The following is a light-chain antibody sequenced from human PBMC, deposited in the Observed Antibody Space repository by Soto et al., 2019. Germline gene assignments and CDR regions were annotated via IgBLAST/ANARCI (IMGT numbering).Light chain of an antibody. CDR1: QSVSSH. CDR2: GAS. V-gene: IGKV3-15*01. J-gene: IGKJ1*01. Sequence: ETVVTQSPATLSVSPGERATLSCRASQSVSSHLAWYQQKPGQAPRLLINGASTRATGVPARFSGSGSGTEFALTISSLQSEDSAVYYCQKFDKWPWTFGQGTKVEVK. CDR3: QKFDKWPWT.